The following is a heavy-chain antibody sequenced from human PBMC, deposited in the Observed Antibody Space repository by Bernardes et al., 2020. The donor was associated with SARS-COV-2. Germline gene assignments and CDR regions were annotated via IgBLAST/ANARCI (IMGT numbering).Heavy chain of an antibody. CDR2: IYPTDGST. CDR1: GYTFATFY. D-gene: IGHD1-1*01. CDR3: VRDNSGFDF. Sequence: ASVKVSCKTSGYTFATFYMHWVRQAPGQGLEWVAMIYPTDGSTTYAQKFQGRVTMTMDTSTATVYMELTSLRYEDTALYYCVRDNSGFDFWGQGTLVTVSS. J-gene: IGHJ4*02. V-gene: IGHV1-46*01.